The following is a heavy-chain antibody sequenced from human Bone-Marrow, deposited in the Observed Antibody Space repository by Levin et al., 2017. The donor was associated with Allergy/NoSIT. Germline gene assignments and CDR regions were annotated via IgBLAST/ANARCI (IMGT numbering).Heavy chain of an antibody. V-gene: IGHV3-66*01. Sequence: GESLKISCAASGFTVSNNWMNWIRQAPEKGLEWVALIYSNGGVRYADSVKGRFTISRDSSKNTLYLQMNSLRAEDSAVYFCARNSGAVPAATWGQGTLVTVSS. J-gene: IGHJ4*02. CDR3: ARNSGAVPAAT. D-gene: IGHD2-2*01. CDR1: GFTVSNNW. CDR2: IYSNGGV.